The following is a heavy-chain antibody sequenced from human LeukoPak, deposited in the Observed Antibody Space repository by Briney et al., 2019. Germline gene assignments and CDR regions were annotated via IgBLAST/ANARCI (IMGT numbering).Heavy chain of an antibody. D-gene: IGHD2/OR15-2a*01. CDR3: GKDQKFYETTVHEVFDL. Sequence: GGSLRLSCAASGFTFSGYGMYWVRHAPGKGLEWVALGRYDGSNKYYEDSVKGRFTSSRDNSKNTVYLQMNSLSAEDTAVYYCGKDQKFYETTVHEVFDLWGQETPHSVSS. CDR1: GFTFSGYG. V-gene: IGHV3-30*02. J-gene: IGHJ4*02. CDR2: GRYDGSNK.